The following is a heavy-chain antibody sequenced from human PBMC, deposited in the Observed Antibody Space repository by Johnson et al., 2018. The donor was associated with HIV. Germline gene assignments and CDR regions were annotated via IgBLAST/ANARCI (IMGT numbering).Heavy chain of an antibody. CDR2: ISYDGSNK. CDR1: GFTFDDYA. D-gene: IGHD2-8*01. V-gene: IGHV3-30*14. CDR3: MLRTHAEKAFDI. Sequence: QVQLVESGGGLVQPGRSLRLSCAASGFTFDDYAMHWVRQAPGKGLEWVAVISYDGSNKYYADSVKGRFTISRDNSKNTMYLQMNSLRAEDTAVYYCMLRTHAEKAFDIWGQGTMVTVSS. J-gene: IGHJ3*02.